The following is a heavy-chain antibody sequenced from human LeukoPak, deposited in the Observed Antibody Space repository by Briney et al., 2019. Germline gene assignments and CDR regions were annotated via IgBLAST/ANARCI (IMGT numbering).Heavy chain of an antibody. D-gene: IGHD2-2*02. CDR2: IIPIFGTT. V-gene: IGHV1-69*01. J-gene: IGHJ5*02. CDR3: ARGVVVVAATILGWFDP. CDR1: GGTFSAYA. Sequence: SVKVSCKASGGTFSAYAISWVRQAPGQGLEWMGGIIPIFGTTNYAQKFQGRVTITADESTSTAYMELSSLRSEDTAVYYCARGVVVVAATILGWFDPWGQGTLVTVSS.